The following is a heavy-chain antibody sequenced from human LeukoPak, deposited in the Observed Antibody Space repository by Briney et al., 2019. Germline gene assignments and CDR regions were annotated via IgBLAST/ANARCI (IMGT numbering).Heavy chain of an antibody. CDR3: ASWGTVAGGKDAFDI. V-gene: IGHV4-38-2*01. CDR2: IYHSGST. J-gene: IGHJ3*02. Sequence: SETLSLTCAVSGYSISSGYYWGWIRQPPGKGLGWIGSIYHSGSTYYNPSLKSRVTISVDTSKNKFSLKLRSVTAADTAVYYCASWGTVAGGKDAFDIWGQGTMVTVSS. CDR1: GYSISSGYY. D-gene: IGHD3-16*01.